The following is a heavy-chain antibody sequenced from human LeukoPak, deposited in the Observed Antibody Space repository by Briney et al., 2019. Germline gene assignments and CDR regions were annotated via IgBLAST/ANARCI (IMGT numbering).Heavy chain of an antibody. CDR2: INPSGGSA. V-gene: IGHV1-46*01. J-gene: IGHJ6*03. D-gene: IGHD3-10*01. Sequence: ASVKVSCKASGNTFSGYYMYWVRQAPGQGLEWMGIINPSGGSATHAQKFQGRVTMTSDTSTSTVYMELSSLRSEDTAVYYCARAGVNYYYYMDVWGKGTTVTISS. CDR3: ARAGVNYYYYMDV. CDR1: GNTFSGYY.